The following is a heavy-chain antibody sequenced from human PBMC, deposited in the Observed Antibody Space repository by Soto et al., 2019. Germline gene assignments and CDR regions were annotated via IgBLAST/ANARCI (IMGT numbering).Heavy chain of an antibody. Sequence: GASVKVSCKASGYTFTSYYMHWVRQAPGQGLEWMGIINPSGGSTSYAQKFQGRVTMTRDTSTSTVYMELSSLRSEDTAVYYCATNWNDRGDWLDPWGQGTLVTVSS. CDR1: GYTFTSYY. CDR3: ATNWNDRGDWLDP. D-gene: IGHD1-20*01. J-gene: IGHJ5*02. V-gene: IGHV1-46*01. CDR2: INPSGGST.